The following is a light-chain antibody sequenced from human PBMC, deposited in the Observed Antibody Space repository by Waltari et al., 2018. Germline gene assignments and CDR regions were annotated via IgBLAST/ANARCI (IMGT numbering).Light chain of an antibody. V-gene: IGKV3-11*01. CDR2: AAS. CDR1: QSVSGY. Sequence: EICFTHFPAPLSFSPGERVTLSCRASQSVSGYLAWYQQKPGQAPRLLIYAASNRAIGIPARFSGSGSETDFTLTISSLEPEDFAVYYCQQRTNWPPTFGGGTKVEIK. CDR3: QQRTNWPPT. J-gene: IGKJ4*01.